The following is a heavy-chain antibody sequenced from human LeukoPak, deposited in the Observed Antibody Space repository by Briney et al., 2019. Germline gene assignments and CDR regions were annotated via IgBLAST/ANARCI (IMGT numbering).Heavy chain of an antibody. V-gene: IGHV1-46*01. CDR3: ARRGVYYYDSSGRANYYFDY. CDR2: IDPDGGNT. D-gene: IGHD3-22*01. CDR1: GYTFTDSY. Sequence: ASVKVSCKASGYTFTDSYVHWVRQAPGQVLEWMGLIDPDGGNTNYAQNFQGRVTLTRDTSTSTLYMELSSLRSEDTAMYYCARRGVYYYDSSGRANYYFDYWGQGTLVTVSS. J-gene: IGHJ4*02.